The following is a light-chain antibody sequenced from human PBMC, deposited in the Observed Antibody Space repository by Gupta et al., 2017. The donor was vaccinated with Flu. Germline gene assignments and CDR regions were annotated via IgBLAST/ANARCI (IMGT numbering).Light chain of an antibody. CDR1: QSISTC. J-gene: IGKJ2*01. CDR3: QQYNSYSYT. V-gene: IGKV1-5*03. CDR2: KAS. Sequence: GDRVTITCRASQSISTCLAWYQQKPGTAPKVLIYKASSLESGVPSRFSGRGSGTEFTLTISSLQPDDFATYYCQQYNSYSYTFGQGTKLGIK.